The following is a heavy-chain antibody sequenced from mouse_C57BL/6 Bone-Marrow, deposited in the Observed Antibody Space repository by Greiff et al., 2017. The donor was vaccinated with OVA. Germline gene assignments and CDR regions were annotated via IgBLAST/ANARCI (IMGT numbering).Heavy chain of an antibody. J-gene: IGHJ3*01. CDR3: ARWSAWFAY. Sequence: VQLQQPGAELVKPGASVTLSCKASGYTFTSYWMPWVKQRPGQGLEWIGEIDPSDSYTNYNQKFQGKATLTVDTSSSTAYMQLISLTSEDAAVYYCARWSAWFAYWGQGTRVTVSA. CDR2: IDPSDSYT. CDR1: GYTFTSYW. V-gene: IGHV1-50*01.